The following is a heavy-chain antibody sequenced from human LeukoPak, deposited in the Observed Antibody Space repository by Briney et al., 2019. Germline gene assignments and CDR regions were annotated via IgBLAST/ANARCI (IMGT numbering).Heavy chain of an antibody. CDR1: GGSISSGSYY. D-gene: IGHD1-26*01. Sequence: SQTLSLTCTVSGGSISSGSYYWSWIRQPAGKGLEWIGRIYTSGSTNYNPSLKSRVTISVDTSKNQFSLKLSSVPAADTAVYYCARRGGGSYRDFSYYYYYMDVWGKGTTVTISS. J-gene: IGHJ6*03. CDR2: IYTSGST. V-gene: IGHV4-61*02. CDR3: ARRGGGSYRDFSYYYYYMDV.